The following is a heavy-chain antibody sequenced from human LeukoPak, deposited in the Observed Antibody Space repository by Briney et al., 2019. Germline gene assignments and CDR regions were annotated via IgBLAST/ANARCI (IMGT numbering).Heavy chain of an antibody. V-gene: IGHV5-51*01. CDR3: ARHEVGGDSSSGYEYYYMDV. D-gene: IGHD3-3*01. CDR1: GYTFTNYW. CDR2: IYPDDSDT. J-gene: IGHJ6*03. Sequence: GESLKIPCKASGYTFTNYWIGWVRQMPGKGLEWMGIIYPDDSDTKYSPSFQGQVTISVDESISTAYLQWSSLKASDTATYYCARHEVGGDSSSGYEYYYMDVWGKGAAVTVSS.